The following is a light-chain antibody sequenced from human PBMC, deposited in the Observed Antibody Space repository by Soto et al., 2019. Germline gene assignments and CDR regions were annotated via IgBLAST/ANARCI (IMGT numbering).Light chain of an antibody. CDR3: QQYVTSSPRT. J-gene: IGKJ1*01. V-gene: IGKV3-20*01. CDR2: GIS. Sequence: EIVLTQSPGTLSLSPGERATLSCRASHTISSSYLAWYQQKPGQAPRLLMYGISRRATGIPDRFRGSGSGTYFTLTITSLEPADFAVYYCQQYVTSSPRTFGQGTKVDSK. CDR1: HTISSSY.